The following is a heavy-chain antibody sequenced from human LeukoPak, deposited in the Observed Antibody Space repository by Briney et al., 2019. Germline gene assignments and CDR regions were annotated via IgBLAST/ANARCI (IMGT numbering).Heavy chain of an antibody. CDR2: ISPNGGTK. CDR1: GFSFSDYE. J-gene: IGHJ4*02. V-gene: IGHV3-48*03. CDR3: ARLNYYDSSGYPFDY. Sequence: PGGSLRLSCAASGFSFSDYEMNWVRQSPAKGLEWVSSISPNGGTKYYAGSVKGRFTISRDNAKNSLYLQMNSLRAEDTAVYYCARLNYYDSSGYPFDYWGQGTLVTVSS. D-gene: IGHD3-22*01.